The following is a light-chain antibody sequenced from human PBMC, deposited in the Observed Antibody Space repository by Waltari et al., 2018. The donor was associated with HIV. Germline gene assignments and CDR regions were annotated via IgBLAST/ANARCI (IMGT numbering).Light chain of an antibody. J-gene: IGLJ2*01. V-gene: IGLV2-23*01. CDR3: SSYGGSSIWL. Sequence: QSALTQPASVSGSPGQSITISCTGTSSDVGNYNLVSWYQQHPGKAPKLIMYEAIKRPSGVSDRISGSKSASTASLTISGLQADDEADYFCSSYGGSSIWLFGGGTKLTVL. CDR2: EAI. CDR1: SSDVGNYNL.